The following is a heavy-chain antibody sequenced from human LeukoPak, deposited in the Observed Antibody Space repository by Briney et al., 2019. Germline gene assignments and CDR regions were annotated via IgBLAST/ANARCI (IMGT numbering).Heavy chain of an antibody. J-gene: IGHJ6*02. CDR1: GGSFSGYY. CDR2: INHSGST. Sequence: SETLSLTCAVYGGSFSGYYWSWIRQPPGKGLEWIGEINHSGSTNYNPSLKSRVTISVDTSKNQFSLKLSSVTAADTAVYYCARSGYCSSTSCYWRYYYYGMDVWGQGTTVTVSS. V-gene: IGHV4-34*01. CDR3: ARSGYCSSTSCYWRYYYYGMDV. D-gene: IGHD2-2*01.